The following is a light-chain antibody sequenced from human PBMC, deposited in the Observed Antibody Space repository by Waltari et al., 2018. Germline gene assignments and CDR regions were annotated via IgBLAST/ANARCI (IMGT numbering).Light chain of an antibody. CDR3: ASWDDSLSGRI. CDR2: SNN. V-gene: IGLV1-47*01. Sequence: SVLFQPPSASGPPGQRVTLSCSGSSSHIGSNFVFWYQQFPERAPKLVIYSNNQRPSGVPDRFSGSKSGTSASLTISVLRSEDEADYYCASWDDSLSGRIFGGGTKLTVL. CDR1: SSHIGSNF. J-gene: IGLJ2*01.